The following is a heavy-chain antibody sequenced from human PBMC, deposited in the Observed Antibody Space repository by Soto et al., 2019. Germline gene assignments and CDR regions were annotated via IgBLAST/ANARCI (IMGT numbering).Heavy chain of an antibody. Sequence: EMQLLESGGGLVQPGGSLRLSCVVSGFSFSTYGVNWVRQAPGKGLEWVCGVSGGSGVTHYTDSVKGRFTISGDDSKNTVYLQMHSRRGEDTAVYYCTRWNGYGDLWGQGTLVTVSS. D-gene: IGHD1-1*01. CDR1: GFSFSTYG. CDR3: TRWNGYGDL. J-gene: IGHJ5*02. V-gene: IGHV3-23*01. CDR2: VSGGSGVT.